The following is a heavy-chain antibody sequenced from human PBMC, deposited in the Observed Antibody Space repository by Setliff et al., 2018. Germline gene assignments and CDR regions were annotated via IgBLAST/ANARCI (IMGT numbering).Heavy chain of an antibody. Sequence: TLTLTCTFSGFSLSTSGVGVGWIRQPPGKALEWLALIYWNDDKRYSPSLKSRLTITKDTSKNQVVLTMTNMDPVDTATYYCAHKKMSIITFDYWGQGTLVTVSS. V-gene: IGHV2-5*01. CDR1: GFSLSTSGVG. CDR3: AHKKMSIITFDY. D-gene: IGHD3-16*01. J-gene: IGHJ4*02. CDR2: IYWNDDK.